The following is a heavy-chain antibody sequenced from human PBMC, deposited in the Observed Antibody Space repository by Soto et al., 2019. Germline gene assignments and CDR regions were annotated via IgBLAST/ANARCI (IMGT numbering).Heavy chain of an antibody. CDR1: GGTFSSYT. CDR2: IIPILGIA. CDR3: ARGYGDYYYYYMDV. V-gene: IGHV1-69*02. D-gene: IGHD4-17*01. Sequence: QVQLVQSGAEVQKPGSSVKVSCKASGGTFSSYTISWVRQAPGQGLEWMGRIIPILGIANYAQKFQGRVTITADKSTSTAYMELSSLRSEDTAVYYCARGYGDYYYYYMDVWGKGTTVTVSS. J-gene: IGHJ6*03.